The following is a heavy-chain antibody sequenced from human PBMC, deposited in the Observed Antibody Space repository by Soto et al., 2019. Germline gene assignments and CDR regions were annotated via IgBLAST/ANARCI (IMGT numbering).Heavy chain of an antibody. J-gene: IGHJ4*02. CDR1: GFTFSSYA. Sequence: QVQLVESGGGVVQPGRSLRLSCAASGFTFSSYAMHWVRQAPGKGLEWVAVISYDGSNKYYADSVKGRFTISRDNSKNTLYLQMNSLRAEDTAVYYCARDPTYWGTVFDYWGQGTLVTVSS. D-gene: IGHD7-27*01. V-gene: IGHV3-30-3*01. CDR3: ARDPTYWGTVFDY. CDR2: ISYDGSNK.